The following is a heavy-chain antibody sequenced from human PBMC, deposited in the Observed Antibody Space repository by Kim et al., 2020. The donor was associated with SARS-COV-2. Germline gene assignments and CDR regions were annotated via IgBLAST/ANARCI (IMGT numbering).Heavy chain of an antibody. CDR3: ARDRSPIAAPGHFDY. D-gene: IGHD6-6*01. V-gene: IGHV3-21*01. J-gene: IGHJ4*02. Sequence: DSVQGPFTISRYNAKNSLYLQMNSLRAEDTAGYYCARDRSPIAAPGHFDYWGQGTLVTVSS.